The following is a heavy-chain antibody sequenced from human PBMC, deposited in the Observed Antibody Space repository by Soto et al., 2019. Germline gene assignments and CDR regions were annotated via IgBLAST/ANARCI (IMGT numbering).Heavy chain of an antibody. CDR2: IYPGDSDT. CDR3: AGGGVRGVITRTRDYYGMDV. D-gene: IGHD3-10*01. Sequence: GESLKISCKGSGYSFTSYWICWVRQMPGKGLECMGIIYPGDSDTRYSPSFQGQVTISADKSISAAYLQWSSLKASDTAMYYCAGGGVRGVITRTRDYYGMDVWGQGTTVTVSS. J-gene: IGHJ6*02. CDR1: GYSFTSYW. V-gene: IGHV5-51*01.